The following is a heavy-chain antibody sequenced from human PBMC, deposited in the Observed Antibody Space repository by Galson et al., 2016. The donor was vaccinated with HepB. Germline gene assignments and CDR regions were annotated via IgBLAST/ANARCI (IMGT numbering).Heavy chain of an antibody. D-gene: IGHD5-12*01. CDR3: ARTVGRFSAYARHRYYYYGMDV. J-gene: IGHJ6*02. Sequence: PALVKPTQTLTLTCTFSGFSLRNSGMCVNWIRQPPGKAPEWLALIDWDDGKFYSRSLKTRLTISKDTSKNQVVLTMTNMDPADTATYYCARTVGRFSAYARHRYYYYGMDVWGQGTTVTVSS. V-gene: IGHV2-70*13. CDR2: IDWDDGK. CDR1: GFSLRNSGMC.